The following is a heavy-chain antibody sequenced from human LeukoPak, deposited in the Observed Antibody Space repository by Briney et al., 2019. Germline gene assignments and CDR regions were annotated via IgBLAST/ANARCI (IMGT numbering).Heavy chain of an antibody. V-gene: IGHV1-18*01. D-gene: IGHD3-22*01. J-gene: IGHJ4*02. CDR2: ISAYNGNT. Sequence: ASVKVSCKASGYTFTSYGISWVRQAPGQGLEWMGWISAYNGNTNYAQKLQGRVTMTTDTSTSTAYMELRSLRSDDTAVYYCARLDDSSGYYYDGGWGQGTLVTVSS. CDR1: GYTFTSYG. CDR3: ARLDDSSGYYYDGG.